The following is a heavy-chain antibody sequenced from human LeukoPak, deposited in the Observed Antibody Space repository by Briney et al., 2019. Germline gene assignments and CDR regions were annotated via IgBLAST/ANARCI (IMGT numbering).Heavy chain of an antibody. J-gene: IGHJ6*02. Sequence: GGSLRLSCAASGFRFSSYWMHWVRQAPGKGLVWVSCINSDGSSTSYADSVKGRFTISRDNAKKTLHLQMNSLRAEDTAVYYCSREPTVTYGMDVWGQGTTVSVSS. CDR3: SREPTVTYGMDV. D-gene: IGHD4-17*01. CDR1: GFRFSSYW. CDR2: INSDGSST. V-gene: IGHV3-74*01.